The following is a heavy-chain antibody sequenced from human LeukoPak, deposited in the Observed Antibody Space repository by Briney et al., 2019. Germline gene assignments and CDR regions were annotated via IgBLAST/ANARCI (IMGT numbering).Heavy chain of an antibody. J-gene: IGHJ4*02. D-gene: IGHD3-10*01. CDR2: ISAYNGNT. Sequence: ASVKVSCKASGYTFTSYGISWVRQAPGQGLEWMGWISAYNGNTNYAQKLQGRVTMTTDTSTSTAYVELRSLRSDDTAVYYCARDLKGWFGELLGGYFDYWGQGTLVTVSS. CDR1: GYTFTSYG. CDR3: ARDLKGWFGELLGGYFDY. V-gene: IGHV1-18*01.